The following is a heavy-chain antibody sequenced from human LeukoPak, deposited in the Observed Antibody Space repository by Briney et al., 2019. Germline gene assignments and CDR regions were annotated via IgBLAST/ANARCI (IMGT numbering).Heavy chain of an antibody. J-gene: IGHJ4*02. CDR3: ARVQLWLPLDDY. CDR1: GGSISSSSYY. CDR2: IYYSGST. V-gene: IGHV4-39*07. D-gene: IGHD5-18*01. Sequence: SETLSLTCTVSGGSISSSSYYWGWIRQPPGKGLEWIGSIYYSGSTYYNPSLKSRVTISVDTSKNQFSLKLSSMSAADTAVYYCARVQLWLPLDDYWGQGTLVTVSS.